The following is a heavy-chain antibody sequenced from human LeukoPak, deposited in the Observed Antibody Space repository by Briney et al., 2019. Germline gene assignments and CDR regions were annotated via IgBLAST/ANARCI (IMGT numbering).Heavy chain of an antibody. J-gene: IGHJ3*02. CDR1: GYTFTNYW. D-gene: IGHD3-22*01. V-gene: IGHV5-51*01. CDR2: IYPGDSDT. CDR3: ARYGRGGSGYLAHAFDI. Sequence: GESLKISCSGSGYTFTNYWIGWVRQMPGKGLEWMGIIYPGDSDTKYSPSFQGQVTISADKSISTAYLQWSGLKASDTAMYYCARYGRGGSGYLAHAFDIWGQGTMVTVSS.